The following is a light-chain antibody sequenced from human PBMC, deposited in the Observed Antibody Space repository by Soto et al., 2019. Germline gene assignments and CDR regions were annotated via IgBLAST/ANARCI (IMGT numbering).Light chain of an antibody. CDR2: EVS. J-gene: IGLJ2*01. CDR1: SSDVGGYNY. Sequence: QSALTQPPSASGSPGQSVTISCTGTSSDVGGYNYVSWYQQHPGKAPKLMIYEVSKWPSGVPDRFSGSKSGNTASLTVSGLQAEDEADYYCSSYAGSNQGVFGGGTKLTVL. CDR3: SSYAGSNQGV. V-gene: IGLV2-8*01.